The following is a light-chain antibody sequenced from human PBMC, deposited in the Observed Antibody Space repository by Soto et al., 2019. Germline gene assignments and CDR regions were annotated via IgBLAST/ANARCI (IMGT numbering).Light chain of an antibody. CDR1: QSVSSSY. Sequence: EIVLTQSPGTLSLSPGERATLSCRASQSVSSSYLAWYQQKPGQAPRLLIYGASSRATGIPDRFSGSGSGTDFTLTISRLEPEDFAVYYCQKYGSSPLTFGQGTKVELK. CDR2: GAS. CDR3: QKYGSSPLT. J-gene: IGKJ1*01. V-gene: IGKV3-20*01.